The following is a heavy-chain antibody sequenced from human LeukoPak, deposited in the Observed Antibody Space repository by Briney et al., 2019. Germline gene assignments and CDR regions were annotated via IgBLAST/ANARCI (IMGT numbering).Heavy chain of an antibody. V-gene: IGHV4-59*01. D-gene: IGHD1-26*01. CDR2: IYYSGST. Sequence: PSETLSLTCTVSGGPLNSYYWRWIRKPPGKGLEGIAYIYYSGSTSYIHSLKSRVTISVDTPNNQFALTLNSVTAADTAMYCCARVFQSAVSGNYPFDYWPQGTLVTVSS. CDR1: GGPLNSYY. CDR3: ARVFQSAVSGNYPFDY. J-gene: IGHJ4*02.